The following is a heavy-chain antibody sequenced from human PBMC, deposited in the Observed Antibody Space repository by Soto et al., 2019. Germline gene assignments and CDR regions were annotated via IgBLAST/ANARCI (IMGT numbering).Heavy chain of an antibody. CDR1: GFTFSSYG. V-gene: IGHV3-33*01. CDR3: ARDTYDSSGYYHPDDAFDI. CDR2: IWYDGSNK. J-gene: IGHJ3*02. Sequence: QVQLVESGGGVVQPGRSLRLSCAASGFTFSSYGMHWVRQAPGKGLEWVAVIWYDGSNKYYADSVKGRFTISRDNSKNXLXXQMNRLRAEDTAVYYCARDTYDSSGYYHPDDAFDIWGQGTMVTVSS. D-gene: IGHD3-22*01.